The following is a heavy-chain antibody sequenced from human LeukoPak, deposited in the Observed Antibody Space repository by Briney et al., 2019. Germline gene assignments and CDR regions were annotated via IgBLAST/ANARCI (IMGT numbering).Heavy chain of an antibody. V-gene: IGHV1-69*13. CDR2: IIPIFGTA. CDR1: GGTFSSYA. CDR3: AKQLWFLYYFDY. J-gene: IGHJ4*02. D-gene: IGHD5-18*01. Sequence: SVKVSCKASGGTFSSYAISWVRQAPGQGLEWMGGIIPIFGTANYAQKFQGRVTITADESTSTAYMELSSLRSEDTAVYYCAKQLWFLYYFDYWGQGTLVTVSS.